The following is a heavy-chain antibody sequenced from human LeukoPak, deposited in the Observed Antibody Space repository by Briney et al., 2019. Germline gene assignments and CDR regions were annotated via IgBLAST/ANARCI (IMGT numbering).Heavy chain of an antibody. CDR1: GFTFDDYG. J-gene: IGHJ3*02. CDR2: INWNGGNT. D-gene: IGHD2-15*01. CDR3: ARDLSSGCSGGSCYDAFDI. Sequence: PGGSLRLSCAASGFTFDDYGMSWVRQAPGKGLEWVSGINWNGGNTGYADSVKGRFTISRDNVKNSLYLQMNSLRAEDTALYYCARDLSSGCSGGSCYDAFDIWGQGTMVTVSS. V-gene: IGHV3-20*04.